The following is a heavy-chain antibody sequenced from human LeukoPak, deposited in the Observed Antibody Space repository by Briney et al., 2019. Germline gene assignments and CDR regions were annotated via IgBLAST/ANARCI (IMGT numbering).Heavy chain of an antibody. V-gene: IGHV3-23*01. J-gene: IGHJ4*02. D-gene: IGHD1-20*01. Sequence: GGSLRLSCAASGFTFSTFAMIWVRQPPGKGLEWVSSIFPSGGEIHYADSVRGRFTISRDNSKSTLSLQMNSLRAEDTAIYYCAKDLTGTYDYWGQGTLVTVSS. CDR1: GFTFSTFA. CDR3: AKDLTGTYDY. CDR2: IFPSGGEI.